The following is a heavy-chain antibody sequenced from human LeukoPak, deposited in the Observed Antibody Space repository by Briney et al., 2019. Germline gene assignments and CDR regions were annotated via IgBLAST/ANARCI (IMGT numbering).Heavy chain of an antibody. D-gene: IGHD3-10*01. CDR1: GYSISSGYY. CDR2: VYTSGST. Sequence: SETLSLTCTVSGYSISSGYYWSWIRQSAGKGLEWIGRVYTSGSTDYNPSLKSRVTISLDTSKNQFSLKLASVSAADTAVYFCARGVSIIRGVHFDNWGRGTLVTVSS. CDR3: ARGVSIIRGVHFDN. V-gene: IGHV4-61*02. J-gene: IGHJ4*01.